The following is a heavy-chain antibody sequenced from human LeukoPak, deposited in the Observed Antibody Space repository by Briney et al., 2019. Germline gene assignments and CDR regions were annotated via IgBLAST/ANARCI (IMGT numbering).Heavy chain of an antibody. J-gene: IGHJ4*02. CDR3: ARGQTIVGATGDF. CDR2: INHSGST. Sequence: KPSETLSLTCAVYGGSFSGYYWSWIRQPPGKGLEWIGEINHSGSTNYIPSLKSRVTISVDTSKNQFSLKLSSVTAADTAVYYCARGQTIVGATGDFWGQGTLVTVSS. D-gene: IGHD1-26*01. CDR1: GGSFSGYY. V-gene: IGHV4-34*01.